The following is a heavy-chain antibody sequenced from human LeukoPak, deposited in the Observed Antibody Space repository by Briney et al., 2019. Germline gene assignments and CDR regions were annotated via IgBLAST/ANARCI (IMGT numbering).Heavy chain of an antibody. J-gene: IGHJ4*02. Sequence: GGSLRLSCAASGFTFSSYWMSWVRQAPGKGLEWVANIKRDGSEKYYVDSVKGRFTISRDNAKNSLYLQMNSLRAEDTAVYYCARLYSSSWYNDFDYWGQGTLVTVSS. D-gene: IGHD6-13*01. V-gene: IGHV3-7*01. CDR1: GFTFSSYW. CDR3: ARLYSSSWYNDFDY. CDR2: IKRDGSEK.